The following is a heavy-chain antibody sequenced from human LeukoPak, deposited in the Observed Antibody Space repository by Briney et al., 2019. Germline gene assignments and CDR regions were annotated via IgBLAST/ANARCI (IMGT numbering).Heavy chain of an antibody. Sequence: SETLSLTCTVSGGSISSSSYYWGWIRQPPGKGLEWIGSIYYSGSTYYNPSLKSRVTISVDTSKNQFSLKLSSVTAAYTAVYYCARATLFTIFGVVRGYYGMDVWGQGTTVTVSS. CDR1: GGSISSSSYY. J-gene: IGHJ6*02. CDR2: IYYSGST. D-gene: IGHD3-3*01. CDR3: ARATLFTIFGVVRGYYGMDV. V-gene: IGHV4-39*01.